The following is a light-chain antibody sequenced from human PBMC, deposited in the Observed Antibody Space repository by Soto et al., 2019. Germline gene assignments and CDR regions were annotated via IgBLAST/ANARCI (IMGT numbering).Light chain of an antibody. CDR1: QRLSGW. CDR2: KTS. CDR3: LQYNCLYT. V-gene: IGKV1-5*03. Sequence: DIQMTQSPSTLSASVGDRVTITCRASQRLSGWLAWYQQKPGKAPKLLIYKTSSLESGVPSRFSGSGSGTEFTLTIRSLQPDDFATYYGLQYNCLYTFGQGTKLEIK. J-gene: IGKJ2*01.